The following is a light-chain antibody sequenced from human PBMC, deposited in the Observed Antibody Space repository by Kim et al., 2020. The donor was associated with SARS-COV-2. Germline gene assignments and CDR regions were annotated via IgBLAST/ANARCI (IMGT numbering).Light chain of an antibody. J-gene: IGKJ1*01. V-gene: IGKV3-20*01. CDR2: GAS. CDR1: RSVSTNF. CDR3: QQYGSSPRT. Sequence: SPGERATLSGRASRSVSTNFLAWYQQKPGQAPRLLMYGASTRVTGIPDRFSGSGSGTDFTLTISRLEPEDVAVYYCQQYGSSPRTFGQGTKVDIK.